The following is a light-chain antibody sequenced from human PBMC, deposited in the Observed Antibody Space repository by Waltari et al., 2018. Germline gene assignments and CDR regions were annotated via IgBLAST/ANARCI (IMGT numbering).Light chain of an antibody. Sequence: EIVMTQSPESLAVSLGERATITCKSRQTFLDNSTNQNYLAWYQQNPGQPPRLLISWASCRESGVPDRFSGSGSGTDFTLTISSLQAEDVAVYYCQQYLGNPRTFGQGTRLEIK. V-gene: IGKV4-1*01. CDR2: WAS. CDR1: QTFLDNSTNQNY. J-gene: IGKJ2*01. CDR3: QQYLGNPRT.